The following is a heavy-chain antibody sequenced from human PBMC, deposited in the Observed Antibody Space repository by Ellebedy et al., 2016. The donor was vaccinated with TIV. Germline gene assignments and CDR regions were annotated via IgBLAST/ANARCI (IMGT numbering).Heavy chain of an antibody. CDR3: ARHFDLGDYRAPDF. CDR1: GYSSTTYS. V-gene: IGHV5-10-1*01. CDR2: VDPFDSQT. J-gene: IGHJ4*02. D-gene: IGHD4-17*01. Sequence: GESLKISCKASGYSSTTYSINWVRQIPGKGLEWMGTVDPFDSQTNYSPSFQGHVTISADRSITTSSLQWDSLSVSDSAIYYCARHFDLGDYRAPDFWGQGTLVTVSS.